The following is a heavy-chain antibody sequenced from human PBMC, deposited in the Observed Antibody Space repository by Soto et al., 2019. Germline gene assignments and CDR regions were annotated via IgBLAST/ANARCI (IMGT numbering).Heavy chain of an antibody. CDR1: GFTFSSYS. J-gene: IGHJ5*02. Sequence: EVQLVESGGGLVKPGGSLRLSGAASGFTFSSYSWNWVRQAPGTGLEWVSSISSSSSYIYYADSVKGRFTISRDNAKNSLYLQMNSLRAEDTAVYYCARDSGGTHRKYNWFDPWGQGTLVTVSS. CDR2: ISSSSSYI. D-gene: IGHD6-19*01. V-gene: IGHV3-21*01. CDR3: ARDSGGTHRKYNWFDP.